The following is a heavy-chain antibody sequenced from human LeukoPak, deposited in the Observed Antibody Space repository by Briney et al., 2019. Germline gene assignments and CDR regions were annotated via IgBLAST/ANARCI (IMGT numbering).Heavy chain of an antibody. J-gene: IGHJ6*03. CDR1: GGTFSSYA. CDR3: ARVGYSSSSSFRWDYYMDV. D-gene: IGHD6-6*01. V-gene: IGHV1-69*01. Sequence: SVKVSCKASGGTFSSYAISWVRQAPGQGLEWMGGIIPIFGTANYAQKFQGRVTITADESTSTAYMELSSLRSEDTAVYYCARVGYSSSSSFRWDYYMDVWGKGTTVTVSS. CDR2: IIPIFGTA.